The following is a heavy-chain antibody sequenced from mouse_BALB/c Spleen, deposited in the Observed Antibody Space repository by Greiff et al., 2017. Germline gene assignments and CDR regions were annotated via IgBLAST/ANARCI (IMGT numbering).Heavy chain of an antibody. J-gene: IGHJ4*01. CDR1: GYTFSSYW. V-gene: IGHV1-9*01. D-gene: IGHD1-1*01. Sequence: QVQLQQSGAELMKPGASVKISCKATGYTFSSYWIEWVKQRPGHGLEWIGEILPGSGSTNYNEKFKGKATFTADTSSNTAYMQLSSLTSEDSAVYYCARYQVLYGSSYTAMDYWGQGTSVTVSS. CDR2: ILPGSGST. CDR3: ARYQVLYGSSYTAMDY.